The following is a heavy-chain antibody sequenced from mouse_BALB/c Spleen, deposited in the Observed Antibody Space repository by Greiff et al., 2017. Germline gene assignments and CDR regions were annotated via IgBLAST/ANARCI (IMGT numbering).Heavy chain of an antibody. V-gene: IGHV1S22*01. CDR2: IYPGSGST. J-gene: IGHJ2*01. CDR1: GYTFTSYW. CDR3: TREVDY. Sequence: LQQPGSELVRPGASVKLSCKASGYTFTSYWMHWVKQRPGQGLEWIGNIYPGSGSTNYDEKFKSKATLTVDTSSSTAYMQLSSLTSEDSAVYYCTREVDYWGQGTTLTVSS.